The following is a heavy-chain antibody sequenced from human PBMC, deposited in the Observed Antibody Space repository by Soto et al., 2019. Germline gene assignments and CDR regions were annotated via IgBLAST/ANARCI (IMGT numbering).Heavy chain of an antibody. CDR1: GGSISSSSYY. D-gene: IGHD6-13*01. Sequence: SETMSLTCTVAGGSISSSSYYWGWIRQPPGKGLEWIGSIYYSGNTYYNPSLKSRVTISVDTSKNQFSLKLSSVTAADTAVYYCARHPVPVLAAAGTTQGFDYWGQGTLVTVSS. V-gene: IGHV4-39*01. CDR2: IYYSGNT. J-gene: IGHJ4*02. CDR3: ARHPVPVLAAAGTTQGFDY.